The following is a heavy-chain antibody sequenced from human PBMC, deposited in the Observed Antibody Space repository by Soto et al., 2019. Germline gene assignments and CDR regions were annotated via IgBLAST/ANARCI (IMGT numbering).Heavy chain of an antibody. V-gene: IGHV4-31*03. CDR1: GGSISSGGYS. J-gene: IGHJ2*01. D-gene: IGHD3-16*01. CDR3: ARGGERLHLGEPRHEYWYCDL. Sequence: QVQLQESGPGLVKTSQTLSLTCTVSGGSISSGGYSWSGIRQHPVKGLEWLGYISYSGSTYYNPALKRGVTISVDTSKNQFSLKLSSVTAADTAVYYCARGGERLHLGEPRHEYWYCDLWCRGTLVTVSS. CDR2: ISYSGST.